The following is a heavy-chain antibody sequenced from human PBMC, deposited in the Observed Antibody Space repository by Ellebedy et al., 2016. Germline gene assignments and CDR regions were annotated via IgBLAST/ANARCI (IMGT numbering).Heavy chain of an antibody. CDR3: ATLVVVTAPTGLLLYYYGMDV. CDR2: IYPGDSDT. J-gene: IGHJ6*02. Sequence: KVSCXASGYTFTSYWIGWVRQMPGKGLEWMGIIYPGDSDTRYSPSFQGQVTISADKSISTAYLQWSSLKASDTAMYYCATLVVVTAPTGLLLYYYGMDVWGQGTTVTVSS. D-gene: IGHD2-15*01. CDR1: GYTFTSYW. V-gene: IGHV5-51*01.